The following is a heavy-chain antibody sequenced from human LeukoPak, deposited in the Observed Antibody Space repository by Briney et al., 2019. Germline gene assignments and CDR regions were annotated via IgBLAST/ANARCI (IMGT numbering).Heavy chain of an antibody. CDR1: GFTFNNYG. Sequence: GGSLRLSCAASGFTFNNYGMSWVRLAPGKGLEWVSGLSGSGGSTYCADSVKGRFTISRDNSKNTLYLQMNSLRAEDTAVYYCAKYVGARYFDYWGQGTLVIVSS. D-gene: IGHD1-26*01. V-gene: IGHV3-23*01. J-gene: IGHJ4*02. CDR3: AKYVGARYFDY. CDR2: LSGSGGST.